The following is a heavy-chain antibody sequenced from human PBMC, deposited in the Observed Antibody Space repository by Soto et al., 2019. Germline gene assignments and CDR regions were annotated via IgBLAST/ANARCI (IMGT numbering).Heavy chain of an antibody. CDR1: GFTFSSYA. J-gene: IGHJ6*02. CDR2: ISYDGSNK. Sequence: PGGSLRLSCAASGFTFSSYAMHWVRQAPGKGLEWVAVISYDGSNKYYADSVKGRFTISRDNSKNTLYLQMNSLRAEDTAVYYCARDYRYFDWLGLDYYYYGMDVWGQGTTVTVSS. CDR3: ARDYRYFDWLGLDYYYYGMDV. V-gene: IGHV3-30-3*01. D-gene: IGHD3-9*01.